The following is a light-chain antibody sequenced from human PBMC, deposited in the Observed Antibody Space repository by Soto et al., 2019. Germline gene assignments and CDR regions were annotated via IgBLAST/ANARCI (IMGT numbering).Light chain of an antibody. CDR1: QSIHTS. J-gene: IGKJ5*01. V-gene: IGKV3-11*01. CDR2: DST. CDR3: QNHDSAPTT. Sequence: VLTQSPATLSLSPGERATISCRASQSIHTSLAWYQQKSGKPPRLVIYDSTLRANGVPDRFGGSRSGTDFTLTISSLQPGDVATYYCQNHDSAPTTVGQGTRLDIK.